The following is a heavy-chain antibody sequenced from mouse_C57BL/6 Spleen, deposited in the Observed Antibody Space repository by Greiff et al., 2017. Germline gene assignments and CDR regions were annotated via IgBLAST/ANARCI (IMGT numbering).Heavy chain of an antibody. V-gene: IGHV1-42*01. CDR3: ARKLGY. CDR2: INPSTGGT. CDR1: GYSFTGYY. Sequence: DVQPQESGPELVKPGASVKISCKASGYSFTGYYMNRVKQSPEKSLEWIGEINPSTGGTTYNQKFKAKATLTVDKSSSTAYMQLKSLTSEDSAVYYCARKLGYWGQGTTLTVSS. J-gene: IGHJ2*01.